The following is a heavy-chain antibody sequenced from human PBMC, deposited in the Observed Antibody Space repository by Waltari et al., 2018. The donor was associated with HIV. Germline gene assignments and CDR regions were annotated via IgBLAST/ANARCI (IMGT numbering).Heavy chain of an antibody. CDR3: AKVGMTAVTSYAIDI. Sequence: EVQLVESGGGLVQPGGSLRLSCAASGFKFDDYALHWVRPAPGTCLGGVSGISWDSGTTGYADSAKGRFTISRDNAKNSLSLQMNSLRAEDTALYYCAKVGMTAVTSYAIDIWGQGTMVTVSS. CDR1: GFKFDDYA. J-gene: IGHJ3*02. V-gene: IGHV3-9*01. CDR2: ISWDSGTT. D-gene: IGHD4-17*01.